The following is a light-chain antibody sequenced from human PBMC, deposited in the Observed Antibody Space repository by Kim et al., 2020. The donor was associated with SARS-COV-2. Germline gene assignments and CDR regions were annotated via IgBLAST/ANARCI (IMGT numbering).Light chain of an antibody. J-gene: IGLJ3*02. CDR3: GSYTSSNTWV. V-gene: IGLV2-14*01. CDR2: DVS. CDR1: SSDVGGYNY. Sequence: QSALTQPASVSESPGQSITISCTGSSSDVGGYNYVSWHQQHPGKAPKFMIYDVSKRPSGVSNRFSGSKSGNTASLTISGLLAEDEADYYCGSYTSSNTWVFGGGTQLTVL.